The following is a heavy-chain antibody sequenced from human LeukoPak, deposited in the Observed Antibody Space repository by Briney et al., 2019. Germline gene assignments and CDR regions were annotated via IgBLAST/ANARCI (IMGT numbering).Heavy chain of an antibody. Sequence: SVKVSCKASGGTFSSYAISWVRQAPGQGLEWMGWIIPIFGTANYAQKFQGRVTITTDESTSTAYMELSSLRSEDTAVYYCARVLTTYGTGFDPWGQGTLVTVSS. CDR2: IIPIFGTA. CDR1: GGTFSSYA. V-gene: IGHV1-69*05. D-gene: IGHD4-17*01. CDR3: ARVLTTYGTGFDP. J-gene: IGHJ5*02.